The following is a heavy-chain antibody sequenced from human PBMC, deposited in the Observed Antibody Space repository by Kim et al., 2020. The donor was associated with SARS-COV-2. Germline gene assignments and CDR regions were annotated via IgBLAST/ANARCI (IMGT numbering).Heavy chain of an antibody. J-gene: IGHJ6*02. Sequence: QKYQGRVPITADESTSTAYMELSSLRSEDTAVYYCARDLNVVVVAARMDVWGQGTTVTVSS. CDR3: ARDLNVVVVAARMDV. D-gene: IGHD2-15*01. V-gene: IGHV1-69*01.